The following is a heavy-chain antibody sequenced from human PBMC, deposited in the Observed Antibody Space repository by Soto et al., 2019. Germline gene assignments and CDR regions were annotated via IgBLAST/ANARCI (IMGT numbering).Heavy chain of an antibody. CDR3: ARGRTYSSSCAPVAY. Sequence: QVPLVQSGAGVKKPGASVKVSCKASGYTFTGYYMPWVRQAPGQGLEWMGWITPNSGGTNYAQKFQGWVTMTRNTSISTAYMELSRLRSTDTAVYYCARGRTYSSSCAPVAYCGQGTLVTVSA. CDR2: ITPNSGGT. V-gene: IGHV1-2*04. J-gene: IGHJ4*02. CDR1: GYTFTGYY. D-gene: IGHD6-13*01.